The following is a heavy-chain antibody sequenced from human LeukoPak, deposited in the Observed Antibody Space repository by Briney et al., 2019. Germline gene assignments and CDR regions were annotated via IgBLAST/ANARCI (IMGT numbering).Heavy chain of an antibody. V-gene: IGHV3-23*01. D-gene: IGHD1-26*01. Sequence: PGGSLRLSCAASGFTFSSYAMSWVRQAPGKGLEWVSAISGSGGSTYYADSVKGRFTISRDNSKNTLYLQMNSLRAEDTAVYYCAKDQGPLVGATLVDYWGQGTLVTVSS. CDR1: GFTFSSYA. J-gene: IGHJ4*02. CDR3: AKDQGPLVGATLVDY. CDR2: ISGSGGST.